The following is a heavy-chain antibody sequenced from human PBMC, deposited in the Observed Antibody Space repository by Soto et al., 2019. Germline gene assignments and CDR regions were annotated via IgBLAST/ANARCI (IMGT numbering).Heavy chain of an antibody. CDR2: ISYDGSNK. J-gene: IGHJ4*02. CDR3: AKDPSSSRWFGESLES. CDR1: GFSFNTFG. V-gene: IGHV3-30*18. D-gene: IGHD3-10*01. Sequence: QVQLVESGGGVVQPGRSLRLTCAASGFSFNTFGLHWVRQAPGKGLEWVAVISYDGSNKYYADSVKGRFTISRDNSKNTLDLQMNSLRAEDTAVYYCAKDPSSSRWFGESLESWGQGTLVTVSS.